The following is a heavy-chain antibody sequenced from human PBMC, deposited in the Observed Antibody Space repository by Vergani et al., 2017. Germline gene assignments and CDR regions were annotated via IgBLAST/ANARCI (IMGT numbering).Heavy chain of an antibody. J-gene: IGHJ4*02. V-gene: IGHV5-51*01. CDR1: EYSFGNYW. CDR2: IYPADSDI. D-gene: IGHD1-1*01. CDR3: ARHTTYTDS. Sequence: EVELVQSGPELRKPGESLNISCRGSEYSFGNYWIGWVRQLPGKRLEWMGIIYPADSDIRYSPSCQGQVTISAVKSISTACLQWDSLKASNAALYYCARHTTYTDSWGQGTLVTVSS.